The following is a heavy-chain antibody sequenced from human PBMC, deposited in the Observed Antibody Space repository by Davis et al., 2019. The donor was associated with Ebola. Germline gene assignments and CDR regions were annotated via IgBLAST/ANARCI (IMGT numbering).Heavy chain of an antibody. CDR3: AKPLVLWFGELLFNADYYYGMDV. CDR1: GFTFSSYG. D-gene: IGHD3-10*01. J-gene: IGHJ6*04. Sequence: GESLKISCAASGFTFSSYGMHWVRQAPGKGLEWVAVIWYDGSNKYYADSVKGRFTISRDNSKNTLYLQMNSLRAEDTAVYYCAKPLVLWFGELLFNADYYYGMDVWGKGTTVTVSS. CDR2: IWYDGSNK. V-gene: IGHV3-33*06.